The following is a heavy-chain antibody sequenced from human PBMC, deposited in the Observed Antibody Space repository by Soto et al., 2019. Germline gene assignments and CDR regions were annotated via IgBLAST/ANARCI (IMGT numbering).Heavy chain of an antibody. CDR2: INPSGGST. CDR3: ARGRIVVVITTHDAFDI. CDR1: GYTFTSYY. J-gene: IGHJ3*02. D-gene: IGHD3-22*01. Sequence: ASVKVSCKASGYTFTSYYMHWVRQAPGQGLEWMGIINPSGGSTSYAQKFQGRVTMTRDTSTSTDYMELSSLRSEDTAVYYCARGRIVVVITTHDAFDIWGQGTMVTVSS. V-gene: IGHV1-46*01.